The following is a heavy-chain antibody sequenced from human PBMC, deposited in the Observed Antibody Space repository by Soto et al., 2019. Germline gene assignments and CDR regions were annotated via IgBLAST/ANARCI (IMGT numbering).Heavy chain of an antibody. Sequence: VQLVESGGGLVQPGGSLRLSCAASGFTFSSYSMNWVRQAPGEGLEWVSYISSSSSTIYYADSVKGRFTISRDNAKNSLYLQMNSLRAEDTAVYYCTRGDSYYYYYMDVWGKGTTVTVSS. CDR2: ISSSSSTI. CDR1: GFTFSSYS. V-gene: IGHV3-48*01. D-gene: IGHD2-21*02. J-gene: IGHJ6*03. CDR3: TRGDSYYYYYMDV.